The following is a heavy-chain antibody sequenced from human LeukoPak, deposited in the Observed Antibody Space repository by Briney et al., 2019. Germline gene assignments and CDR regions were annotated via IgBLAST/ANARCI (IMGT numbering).Heavy chain of an antibody. CDR3: ARNFSYYVL. CDR2: ISTTGSTI. J-gene: IGHJ4*02. V-gene: IGHV3-48*03. Sequence: PGGSLRLSCAASGFTFDDYGMSWVRQAPGKGLEWISYISTTGSTIYNTDIVQGRFTISRDNARNSLYLQMNSLRAEDTAVYYCARNFSYYVLWGQGTLVTVSS. D-gene: IGHD3-10*02. CDR1: GFTFDDYG.